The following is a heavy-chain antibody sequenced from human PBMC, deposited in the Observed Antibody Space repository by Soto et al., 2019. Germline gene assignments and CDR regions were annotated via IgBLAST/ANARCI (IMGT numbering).Heavy chain of an antibody. CDR1: GFTFSTYG. CDR3: ARGLHLLFDY. J-gene: IGHJ4*01. V-gene: IGHV3-33*01. Sequence: GGSLRLSCAASGFTFSTYGMRWVRQAPGKGLEWVAVIWYDGNNKYYADSVKGRFTISRDNSNNTLYVQMTSLRAEDTDVYYCARGLHLLFDYWGHGTLVTVSS. CDR2: IWYDGNNK.